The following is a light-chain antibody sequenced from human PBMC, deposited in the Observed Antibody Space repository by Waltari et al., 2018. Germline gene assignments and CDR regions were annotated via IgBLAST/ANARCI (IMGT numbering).Light chain of an antibody. CDR2: AAS. CDR1: QAISNS. Sequence: DIQMTQSPSSLSASVGDRVTITCRASQAISNSLAWYQQKPGKAPNLLLYAASTLESGVPSRFSCSGSGTDYTLAISSLQPEDFAIYYCQQYSSRPYTFGQGTKLEI. J-gene: IGKJ2*01. V-gene: IGKV1-NL1*01. CDR3: QQYSSRPYT.